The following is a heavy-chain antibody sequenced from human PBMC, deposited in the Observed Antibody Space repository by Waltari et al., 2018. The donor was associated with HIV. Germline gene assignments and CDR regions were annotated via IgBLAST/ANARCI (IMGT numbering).Heavy chain of an antibody. V-gene: IGHV4-34*01. J-gene: IGHJ2*01. Sequence: QVQLQQWGAGLLKPSETLSLTCAVYGGSFSVYYWSWIRQPPGKGLEWIGEINHSGSTNYTPSLKSRVTISVDTSNNQFSLKLNSVTAADTAVYYCAREREWYVDLWGRGTLVTVSS. CDR2: INHSGST. CDR1: GGSFSVYY. CDR3: AREREWYVDL. D-gene: IGHD1-26*01.